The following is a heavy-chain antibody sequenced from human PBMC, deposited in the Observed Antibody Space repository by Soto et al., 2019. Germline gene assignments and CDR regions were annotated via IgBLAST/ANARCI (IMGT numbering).Heavy chain of an antibody. Sequence: ASVKVSCKASGGTFSSYAISWVRQAPGQGLEWMGGIIPIFGTANYAQKFQGRVTITADESTSTAYMEVSSLRSEDTAVYYWASLYCGGDCYYYDYRDVWGKGTTVTVSS. CDR1: GGTFSSYA. V-gene: IGHV1-69*13. CDR2: IIPIFGTA. D-gene: IGHD2-21*01. J-gene: IGHJ6*03. CDR3: ASLYCGGDCYYYDYRDV.